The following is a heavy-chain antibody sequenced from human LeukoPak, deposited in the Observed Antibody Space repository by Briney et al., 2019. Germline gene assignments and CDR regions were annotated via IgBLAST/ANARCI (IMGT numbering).Heavy chain of an antibody. J-gene: IGHJ4*02. CDR2: FYYSGST. CDR3: ARGLDTAMVEQYYFDY. D-gene: IGHD5-18*01. CDR1: GGSISSSSYY. Sequence: ESGPTLVQPSATLSLTCTISGGSISSSSYYWGWIRQPPVKGLGWIGIFYYSGSTYYNPSLKSRVTISVDTSKNQFSLKLSSVTAADTAVYYCARGLDTAMVEQYYFDYWGQGTLVTVSS. V-gene: IGHV4-39*01.